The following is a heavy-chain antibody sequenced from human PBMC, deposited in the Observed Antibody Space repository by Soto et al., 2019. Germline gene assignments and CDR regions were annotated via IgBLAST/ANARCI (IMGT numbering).Heavy chain of an antibody. CDR1: GYPFTNYS. Sequence: GDPLKISCKGSGYPFTNYSIAWVRQMPGKGLEWMGIIYPGDSDTKYNPSFQGQVTISADKSITTTYLRWTSLKASDTAIYYCAASIFYYGMDVSGQGTRGTVSS. J-gene: IGHJ6*02. V-gene: IGHV5-51*01. CDR3: AASIFYYGMDV. CDR2: IYPGDSDT.